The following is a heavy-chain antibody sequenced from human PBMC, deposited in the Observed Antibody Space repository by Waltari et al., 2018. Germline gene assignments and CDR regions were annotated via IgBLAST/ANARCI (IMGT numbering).Heavy chain of an antibody. J-gene: IGHJ5*02. CDR3: ARGYRWFDP. CDR2: ITPSGST. V-gene: IGHV4-34*01. CDR1: GGSFSGYY. Sequence: QVQLQQWGAGLLKPSETLSLTCAVHGGSFSGYYWSWIRQSPGKGLEWFGGITPSGSTSYNPSLGSQVTISVDTSKNQFSLELSSVTAADTAVYYCARGYRWFDPWGQGTLVTVSS.